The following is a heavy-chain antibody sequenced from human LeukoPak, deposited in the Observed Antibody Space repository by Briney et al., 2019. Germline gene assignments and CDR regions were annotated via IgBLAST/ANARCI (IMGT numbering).Heavy chain of an antibody. D-gene: IGHD3-10*01. V-gene: IGHV4-61*02. J-gene: IGHJ6*03. CDR2: IYTSGST. Sequence: SETLSLTCTVSGGSISSGRYYWSWIRQPAGKGLEWIGRIYTSGSTNYNPSLNSRVTISVDTSKNQFSLKLSSVTAADTAVYYCAREWFGEFYYYYYMDVWGKGTTVTVSS. CDR3: AREWFGEFYYYYYMDV. CDR1: GGSISSGRYY.